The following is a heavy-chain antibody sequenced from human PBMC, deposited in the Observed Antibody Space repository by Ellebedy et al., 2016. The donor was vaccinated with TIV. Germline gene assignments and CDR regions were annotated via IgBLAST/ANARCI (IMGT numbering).Heavy chain of an antibody. CDR3: ARVMITYGGVIGNDAFDI. J-gene: IGHJ3*02. CDR2: IYWDDDR. CDR1: GFSLSTNGMC. V-gene: IGHV2-5*08. D-gene: IGHD3-16*02. Sequence: SGPTLVKPTQTLTLTCTFSGFSLSTNGMCVSWIRQPPGEALEWLAVIYWDDDRRYSPSLRSRLTITKDTSKNQVFFTMTNMDPVDTATYYCARVMITYGGVIGNDAFDIWGQGTMVSVSS.